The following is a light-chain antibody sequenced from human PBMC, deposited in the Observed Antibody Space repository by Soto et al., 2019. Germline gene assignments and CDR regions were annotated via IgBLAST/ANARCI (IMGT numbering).Light chain of an antibody. Sequence: SVLTQPRSVSGAPGQSVTISCPGNSSVFGGYKFVSWYQQHPGKAPKLMIYDVSKRPSGVPDRFSGSKSGNTASLTISGLQAEDEADYYCCSYAGSYTYVFGTGTKVTVL. J-gene: IGLJ1*01. CDR2: DVS. V-gene: IGLV2-11*01. CDR1: SSVFGGYKF. CDR3: CSYAGSYTYV.